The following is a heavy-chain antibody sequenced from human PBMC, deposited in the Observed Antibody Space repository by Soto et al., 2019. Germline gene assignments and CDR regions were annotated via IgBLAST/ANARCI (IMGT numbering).Heavy chain of an antibody. D-gene: IGHD1-1*01. CDR2: IYYSGST. CDR3: ARLNGYGTWFDY. V-gene: IGHV4-39*01. J-gene: IGHJ4*02. Sequence: QLQLQESGPRLVKPSETLSLTCTVSGGSISSSSYYWGWIRQPPAKGLEWIGSIYYSGSTYYNPSLKSRVTISVDTSKNQFSLKLSSVTAADTAVYYCARLNGYGTWFDYWGQGTLVTVSS. CDR1: GGSISSSSYY.